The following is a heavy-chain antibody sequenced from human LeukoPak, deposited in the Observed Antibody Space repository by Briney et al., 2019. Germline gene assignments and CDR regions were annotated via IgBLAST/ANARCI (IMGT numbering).Heavy chain of an antibody. CDR3: ARGGDTTDDAFDI. V-gene: IGHV1-2*02. J-gene: IGHJ3*02. CDR2: INPNSGGT. D-gene: IGHD4-17*01. CDR1: GGTFSSYA. Sequence: SVTVSCXASGGTFSSYAISWVRQAPGQGLEWMGWINPNSGGTNYAQKFQGRVTMTRDTSISTAYMELSRLRSDDTAVYYCARGGDTTDDAFDIWGQGTMVTVSS.